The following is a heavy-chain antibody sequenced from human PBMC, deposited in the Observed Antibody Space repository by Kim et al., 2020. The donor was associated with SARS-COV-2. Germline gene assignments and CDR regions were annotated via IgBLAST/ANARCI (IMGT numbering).Heavy chain of an antibody. J-gene: IGHJ3*02. CDR2: IGTAGDT. V-gene: IGHV3-13*01. CDR3: ARGPTTDAFDI. Sequence: GGSLRLSCAASGFTFSSYDLHWVRQATGKGLEWVSAIGTAGDTYYPGSVKGRFTISRENAKNSLHLQMNSLRAGDTAVYYCARGPTTDAFDIWGQGTMVTVSS. D-gene: IGHD1-26*01. CDR1: GFTFSSYD.